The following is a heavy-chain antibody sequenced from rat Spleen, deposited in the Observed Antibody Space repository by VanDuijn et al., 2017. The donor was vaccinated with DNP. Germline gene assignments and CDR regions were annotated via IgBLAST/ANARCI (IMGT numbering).Heavy chain of an antibody. J-gene: IGHJ4*01. CDR1: GFTFSDYA. CDR3: ARQRAPMDA. Sequence: EVKLVESGGGLVQPGRSLKLSCAASGFTFSDYAMAWVRQAPKKGLEWVATISYDGSRTYYRDSVKGRFTISRDNAKSTLYLQMDSLRSEDTATYYCARQRAPMDAWGQGTSVTVSS. V-gene: IGHV5-7*01. CDR2: ISYDGSRT. D-gene: IGHD1-11*01.